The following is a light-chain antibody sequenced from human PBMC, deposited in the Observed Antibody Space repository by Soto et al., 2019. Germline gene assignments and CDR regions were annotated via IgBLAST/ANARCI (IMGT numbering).Light chain of an antibody. J-gene: IGKJ1*01. Sequence: DIQMTQSPSSLSASVGDRVTITCRASQSISTYLNWYQQKPGKAPKVLIYAASSLQSGVPSRFSGSGSGTDFTLAISSLQPEDSATYYCQQSYRTPPWTFGQGTKVDI. V-gene: IGKV1-39*01. CDR2: AAS. CDR1: QSISTY. CDR3: QQSYRTPPWT.